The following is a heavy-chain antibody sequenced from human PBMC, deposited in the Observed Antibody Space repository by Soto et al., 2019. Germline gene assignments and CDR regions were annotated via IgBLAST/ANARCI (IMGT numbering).Heavy chain of an antibody. CDR3: ARVGDYDFLRTPKDFDY. CDR1: GYTFTSYG. CDR2: ISAYNGNT. J-gene: IGHJ4*02. D-gene: IGHD3-3*01. Sequence: ASVKVSCKASGYTFTSYGISWVRQAPGQGLEWMGWISAYNGNTNYAQKLQGRVTMTTDTSTSTAYMELRSLRSDDTAVYYCARVGDYDFLRTPKDFDYWGQGTLVTVSS. V-gene: IGHV1-18*01.